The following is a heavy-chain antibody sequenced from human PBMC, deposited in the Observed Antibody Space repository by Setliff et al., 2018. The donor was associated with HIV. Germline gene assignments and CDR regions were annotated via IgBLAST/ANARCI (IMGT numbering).Heavy chain of an antibody. D-gene: IGHD5-12*01. CDR2: INHSGST. Sequence: SETLSLTCAFYGGSLNGFYWGWIRQSPGKGLEWIEQINHSGSTNYNPSLRSRVTIRVDMSKNQFSLEVTAVTAADTAVYYCVRGWDDKVSTISAPYYYYMDVWGKGTTVTVSS. CDR1: GGSLNGFY. CDR3: VRGWDDKVSTISAPYYYYMDV. J-gene: IGHJ6*03. V-gene: IGHV4-34*01.